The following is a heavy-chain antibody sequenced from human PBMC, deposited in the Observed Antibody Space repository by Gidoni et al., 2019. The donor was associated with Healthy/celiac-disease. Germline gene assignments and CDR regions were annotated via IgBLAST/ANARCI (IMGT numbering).Heavy chain of an antibody. CDR3: AKVPDTAMVYFDY. CDR2: ISGSGGST. D-gene: IGHD5-18*01. J-gene: IGHJ4*02. Sequence: EVQLLESGGGLVQPGGSLRLSCAASGLAFSSYAMSWVRQAPGKGREWVSAISGSGGSTYYADSVKGRFTISRDNSKNTLYLQMNSLRAEDTAVYYCAKVPDTAMVYFDYWGQGTLVTVSS. CDR1: GLAFSSYA. V-gene: IGHV3-23*01.